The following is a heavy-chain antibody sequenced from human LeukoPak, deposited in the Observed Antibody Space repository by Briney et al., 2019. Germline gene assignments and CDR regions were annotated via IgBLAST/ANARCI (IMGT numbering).Heavy chain of an antibody. J-gene: IGHJ4*02. CDR2: ISGSGGST. Sequence: GGSLRLSCAASGFTFSSYAMSRVRQAPGKGLEWVSAISGSGGSTYYADSVKGRFTISRDNSKNTLYLQMNSLRAEDTAVYYCARAKGVVPAATPFDYWGQGTLVTVSS. D-gene: IGHD2-2*01. CDR1: GFTFSSYA. CDR3: ARAKGVVPAATPFDY. V-gene: IGHV3-23*01.